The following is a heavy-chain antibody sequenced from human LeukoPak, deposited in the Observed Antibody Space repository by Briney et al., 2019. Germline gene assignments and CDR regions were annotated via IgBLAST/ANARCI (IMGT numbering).Heavy chain of an antibody. D-gene: IGHD2-2*01. V-gene: IGHV3-30*18. Sequence: GGSLRLSCAASRFTFDTYGMHWVRQAPGKGLEWVAVISHDGVDKYYADSVKGRFTISRDNSKNTVSLQVNSLRAEDTAAYYCAKGGYCSATRCYVGKGMDDWGQGTLVTVSS. CDR3: AKGGYCSATRCYVGKGMDD. CDR1: RFTFDTYG. CDR2: ISHDGVDK. J-gene: IGHJ4*02.